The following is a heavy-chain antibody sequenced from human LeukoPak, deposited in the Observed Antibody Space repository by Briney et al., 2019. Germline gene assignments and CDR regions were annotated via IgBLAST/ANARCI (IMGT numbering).Heavy chain of an antibody. CDR3: ARVGDYYDSSGYSDNWFDP. D-gene: IGHD3-22*01. Sequence: GASVKVSCKASGHTFTSYGISWVRQAPGQGLEWMGWISAYNGNTNYAQKLQGRVTMTTDTSTSTAYMGLRSLRSDDTAVYYCARVGDYYDSSGYSDNWFDPWGQGTLVTVSS. V-gene: IGHV1-18*01. CDR1: GHTFTSYG. CDR2: ISAYNGNT. J-gene: IGHJ5*02.